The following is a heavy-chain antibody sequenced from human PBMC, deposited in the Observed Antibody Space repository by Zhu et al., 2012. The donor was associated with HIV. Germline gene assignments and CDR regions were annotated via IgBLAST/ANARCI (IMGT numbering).Heavy chain of an antibody. CDR3: ARYVGTTTGPATVQGYEDSWYFDL. V-gene: IGHV4-59*11. D-gene: IGHD1-1*01. CDR1: GDSISSHY. CDR2: VYDSGTT. J-gene: IGHJ2*01. Sequence: QVQLQESGPGLLKPSETLSLTCTVSGDSISSHYWTWIRQPPGKGLEWIGNVYDSGTTKYNPSLNESSHHLARHVQESILPEIDLCDLRGHGRILCARYVGTTTGPATVQGYEDSWYFDLVGRGDLVTVSS.